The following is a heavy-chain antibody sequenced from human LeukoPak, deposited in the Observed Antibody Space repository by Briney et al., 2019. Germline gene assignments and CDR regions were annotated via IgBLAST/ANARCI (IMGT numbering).Heavy chain of an antibody. CDR1: GFTFSSYA. V-gene: IGHV4-59*01. Sequence: GSLRLSCAASGFTFSSYAMHWVRQAPGKGLEWIGSIYYSGSTNYNPSLKSRVTISVDTSKYQFSLKLSSVTAADMAVYYCARGVKYYDFWSSYYFDYWGQGTLVTVSS. J-gene: IGHJ4*02. CDR2: IYYSGST. CDR3: ARGVKYYDFWSSYYFDY. D-gene: IGHD3-3*01.